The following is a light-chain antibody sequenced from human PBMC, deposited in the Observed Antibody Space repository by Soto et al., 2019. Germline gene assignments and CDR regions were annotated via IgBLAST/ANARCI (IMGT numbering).Light chain of an antibody. J-gene: IGLJ1*01. CDR3: CSYAGDTTFFV. CDR2: EVN. V-gene: IGLV2-23*02. CDR1: SSDVGSYYP. Sequence: QSALTQPASMSGSPGQSITISCTGTSSDVGSYYPVSWFQQHPGKAPKLIIYEVNKRPSGVSDRFSGSKSGNTASLTISGLQAADEAEYYCCSYAGDTTFFVFGTGTKLIVL.